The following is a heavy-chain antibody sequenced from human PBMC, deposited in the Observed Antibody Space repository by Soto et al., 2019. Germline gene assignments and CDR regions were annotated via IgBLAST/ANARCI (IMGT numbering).Heavy chain of an antibody. CDR1: GGTFSSYA. CDR3: ARVPPVVYYYYYGMDV. CDR2: INPDSGGT. J-gene: IGHJ6*02. V-gene: IGHV1-2*02. Sequence: QVQLVQSGAEVKKPGSSVKVSCKASGGTFSSYAISWVRQAPGQGLEWMGRINPDSGGTNYAQKLQGRVTMTRDTSISTAYMELSRMRSDDTAVYYCARVPPVVYYYYYGMDVWGQGTTVTVSS. D-gene: IGHD2-21*01.